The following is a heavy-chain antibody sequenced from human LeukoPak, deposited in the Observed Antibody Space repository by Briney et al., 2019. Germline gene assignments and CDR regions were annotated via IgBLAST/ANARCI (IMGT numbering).Heavy chain of an antibody. V-gene: IGHV4-34*01. CDR2: INHSGST. D-gene: IGHD4-17*01. CDR1: GGSFSGYY. J-gene: IGHJ5*02. CDR3: ARADGDYVDWFDP. Sequence: SGTLSLTCAVYGGSFSGYYWSWIRHPPGKGLEWIGEINHSGSTNYNPSLKSRVTISVDTSKNQFSLKLSSVTAADTAVYYCARADGDYVDWFDPWGQGTLVTVSS.